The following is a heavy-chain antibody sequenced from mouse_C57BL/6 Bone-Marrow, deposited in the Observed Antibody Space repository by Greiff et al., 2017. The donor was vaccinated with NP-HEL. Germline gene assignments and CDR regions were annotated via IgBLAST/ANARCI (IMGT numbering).Heavy chain of an antibody. J-gene: IGHJ2*01. CDR3: ARRMVTTVAYYFDY. CDR1: GYTFTSYG. CDR2: IYPRSGNT. V-gene: IGHV1-81*01. Sequence: QVQLKQSGAELARPGASVKLSCKASGYTFTSYGISWVKQRTGQGLEWIGEIYPRSGNTYYNEKFKGKATLTADKSSSTAYMELRSLTSEDSAVDFCARRMVTTVAYYFDYWGQGTTLTVSS. D-gene: IGHD1-1*01.